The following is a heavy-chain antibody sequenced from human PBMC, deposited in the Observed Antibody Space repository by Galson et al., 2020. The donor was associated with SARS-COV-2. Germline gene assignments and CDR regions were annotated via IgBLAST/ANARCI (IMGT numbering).Heavy chain of an antibody. CDR1: GFTFSNAW. CDR3: TTAGDYLNYYYYGMDV. Sequence: GESLKISCTASGFTFSNAWMSWVRQAPGKGLEWVGRIKSKTDGGTTDYAAPVKGRFTISRDDSKNTLYLQMNSLKTEDTAVYYCTTAGDYLNYYYYGMDVWGQGTTVTVSS. J-gene: IGHJ6*02. V-gene: IGHV3-15*01. CDR2: IKSKTDGGTT. D-gene: IGHD3-16*01.